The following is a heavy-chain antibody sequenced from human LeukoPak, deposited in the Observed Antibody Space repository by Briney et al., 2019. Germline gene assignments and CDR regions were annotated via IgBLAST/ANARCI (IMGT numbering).Heavy chain of an antibody. D-gene: IGHD5-24*01. Sequence: GASVKVSCKASGYTFTSYYMHWVRQAPGQGLEWRGIINPSGGSTSYAQKFQGRVTMTRDTSTSTVYMELSSLRSEDTAVYYCARTFEMAHDAFDIWGQGTMVTVSS. V-gene: IGHV1-46*01. CDR2: INPSGGST. J-gene: IGHJ3*02. CDR1: GYTFTSYY. CDR3: ARTFEMAHDAFDI.